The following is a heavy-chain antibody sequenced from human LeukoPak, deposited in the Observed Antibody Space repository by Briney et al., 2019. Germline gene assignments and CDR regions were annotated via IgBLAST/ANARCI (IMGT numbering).Heavy chain of an antibody. CDR2: INHSGST. Sequence: SETLSLTCTVSGYSISSGYYWGWIRQPPGKGLEWIGEINHSGSTNYNPSLKSRVTISVDTSKNQFSLKLSSVTAADTAVYYCARGHRRTVSTQGGFDYWGQGTLVTVSS. J-gene: IGHJ4*02. CDR1: GYSISSGYY. D-gene: IGHD4-17*01. V-gene: IGHV4-38-2*02. CDR3: ARGHRRTVSTQGGFDY.